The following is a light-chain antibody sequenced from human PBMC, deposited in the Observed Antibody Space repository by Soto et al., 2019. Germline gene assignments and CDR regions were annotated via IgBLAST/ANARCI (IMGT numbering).Light chain of an antibody. CDR1: QTIDVY. V-gene: IGKV1-39*01. CDR2: AAS. CDR3: QQSYMTPRT. J-gene: IGKJ1*01. Sequence: DIQMTQSPCSLSASVGDRVAITFRGSQTIDVYLNWYLQQPGRAPQLLIYAASKLQSGVPSRFSGSGAGTDFTLTSSSLQAYDSATYFCQQSYMTPRTVGQGTKVEI.